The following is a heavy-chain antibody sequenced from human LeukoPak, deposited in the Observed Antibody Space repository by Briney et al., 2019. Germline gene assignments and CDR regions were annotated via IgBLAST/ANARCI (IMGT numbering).Heavy chain of an antibody. CDR1: GFSLSTSGVG. J-gene: IGHJ3*02. Sequence: SGPTLVNPTQTLTLTCTFSGFSLSTSGVGVGWNRQPPGKALEWIALIYWDDDKRYSPSLKSRLTITKDTSKNQVVLTMTNMDPVDTATCCCAQLGSDCSGGSCFAFDIWGQGTMVTVSS. V-gene: IGHV2-5*02. CDR3: AQLGSDCSGGSCFAFDI. CDR2: IYWDDDK. D-gene: IGHD2-15*01.